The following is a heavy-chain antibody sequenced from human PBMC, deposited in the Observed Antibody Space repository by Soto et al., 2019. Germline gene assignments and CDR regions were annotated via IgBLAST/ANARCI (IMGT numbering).Heavy chain of an antibody. CDR2: INLNSGGT. Sequence: ASVKVSCKASGYTFTGYYMHWVRQAPGQGLEWMGWINLNSGGTNYAQKFQGRVTMTRDTSISTAYMELSRLRSDDTAVCYCAREVGLSRGPIGGKGKRVTFSS. V-gene: IGHV1-2*02. CDR3: AREVGLSRGPI. D-gene: IGHD6-19*01. J-gene: IGHJ4*02. CDR1: GYTFTGYY.